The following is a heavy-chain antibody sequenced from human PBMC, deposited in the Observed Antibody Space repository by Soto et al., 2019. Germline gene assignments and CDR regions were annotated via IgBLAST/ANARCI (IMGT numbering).Heavy chain of an antibody. CDR1: GFTFSTFA. CDR3: AKKATVCVGGSCHSSDYYYPMDV. D-gene: IGHD2-15*01. J-gene: IGHJ6*01. V-gene: IGHV3-23*01. CDR2: ISGSGGAT. Sequence: EVQPLESGGALVQAGASLRLSCAASGFTFSTFAMTWVRQAPGKGLEWVSAISGSGGATYYADSVKGRFTISRDNSKNTLYLQMSTLRVEDTAVYYCAKKATVCVGGSCHSSDYYYPMDVWGQGTTVSVSS.